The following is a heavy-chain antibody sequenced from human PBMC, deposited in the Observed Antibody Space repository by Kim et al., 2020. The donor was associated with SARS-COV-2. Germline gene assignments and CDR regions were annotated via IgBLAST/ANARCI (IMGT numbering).Heavy chain of an antibody. CDR1: GGSISSYY. CDR3: ARVVRYFDWTPPRYYYGMGV. D-gene: IGHD3-9*01. J-gene: IGHJ6*02. CDR2: IYYSGST. Sequence: SETLSLTCTVSGGSISSYYWSWIRQPPGKGLEWIGYIYYSGSTNYNPSLKSRVTISVDTSKNQFSLKLSSVTAADTAVYYCARVVRYFDWTPPRYYYGMGVWGQGTTVTVSS. V-gene: IGHV4-59*01.